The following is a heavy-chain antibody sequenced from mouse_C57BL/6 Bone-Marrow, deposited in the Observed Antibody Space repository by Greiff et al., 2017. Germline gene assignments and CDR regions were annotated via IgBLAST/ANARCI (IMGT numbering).Heavy chain of an antibody. CDR1: GFTFSSYG. V-gene: IGHV5-6*02. CDR3: ASSYYSFAY. J-gene: IGHJ3*01. Sequence: EVMLVESGGDLVKPGGSLKLSCAASGFTFSSYGMSWVRQTPDKRLEWVATISSGGSYTYYPDSVKGRFTISRDNAKNTLYLQISSLKSEDTAMYYCASSYYSFAYWGQGTLVTVSA. D-gene: IGHD2-12*01. CDR2: ISSGGSYT.